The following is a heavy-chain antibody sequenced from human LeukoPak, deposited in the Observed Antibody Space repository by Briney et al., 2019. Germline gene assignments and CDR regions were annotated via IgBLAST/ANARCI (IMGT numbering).Heavy chain of an antibody. CDR1: GYTFTSYY. D-gene: IGHD6-13*01. V-gene: IGHV1-46*01. J-gene: IGHJ4*02. Sequence: ASVKVSCKASGYTFTSYYMHWVRQAPGQGLEWMGLINPSGGSTSYAQKFQGRVTMTTDTSTSTAYMELRSLRSDDTAVYYCARATIAAAEFDYWGQGTLVTVSS. CDR3: ARATIAAAEFDY. CDR2: INPSGGST.